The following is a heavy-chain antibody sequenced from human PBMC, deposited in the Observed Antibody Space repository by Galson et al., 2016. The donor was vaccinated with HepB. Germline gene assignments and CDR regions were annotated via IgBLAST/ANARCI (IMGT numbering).Heavy chain of an antibody. CDR1: GFRFSGYA. V-gene: IGHV3-23*01. D-gene: IGHD4-23*01. CDR3: VADHGGLDCFDF. J-gene: IGHJ3*01. Sequence: SLRLSCAASGFRFSGYAMTWVRQAPGKGLEWVSGISGSGEHTYYADSVRGRFSISRDDSKSTLYLQMTNLRVEDTALYYCVADHGGLDCFDFWGRGTMVTVSS. CDR2: ISGSGEHT.